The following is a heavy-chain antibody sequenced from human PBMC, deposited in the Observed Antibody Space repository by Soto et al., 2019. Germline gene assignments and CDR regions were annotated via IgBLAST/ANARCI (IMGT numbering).Heavy chain of an antibody. CDR1: GFTFSSYW. Sequence: GGSLRLSCAASGFTFSSYWMSWVRQAPGKGLEWVANIKQDGSEKYYVDSVKGRFTISRDNAKNSLYLQMNSLRAEDTAVYYCARDKSYDSSGYYYYYYGMDVWGQGTTVTVSS. CDR2: IKQDGSEK. D-gene: IGHD3-22*01. CDR3: ARDKSYDSSGYYYYYYGMDV. V-gene: IGHV3-7*01. J-gene: IGHJ6*02.